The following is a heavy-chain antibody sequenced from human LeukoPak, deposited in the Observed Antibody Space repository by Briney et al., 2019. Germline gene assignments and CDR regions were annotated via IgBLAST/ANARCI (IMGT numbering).Heavy chain of an antibody. CDR1: RYTFSSYY. CDR3: ARDPTVITSSRITIFGVVKSPHNWFDP. V-gene: IGHV1-46*01. D-gene: IGHD3-3*01. CDR2: INPSGGST. J-gene: IGHJ5*02. Sequence: ASVKVSCKASRYTFSSYYIHWVRQAPGQGLKWMGIINPSGGSTTYAQKFQGRVTMTSDTSTSTVYMELSSLRYEDTALYYCARDPTVITSSRITIFGVVKSPHNWFDPWGQGTLVTVSS.